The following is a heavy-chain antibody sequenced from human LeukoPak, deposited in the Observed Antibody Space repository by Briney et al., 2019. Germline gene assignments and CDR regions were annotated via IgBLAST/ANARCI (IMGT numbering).Heavy chain of an antibody. Sequence: ASVKVSCKASGYTFTSYDINWVRQATGQGLEWMGWMNPNSGNTGYAQKFQGRITITRNTSISTAYMELSSLRYEDTAVYYCASYSSSRYYYYMDVWGKGTTVTVSS. CDR2: MNPNSGNT. V-gene: IGHV1-8*03. J-gene: IGHJ6*03. CDR1: GYTFTSYD. D-gene: IGHD6-6*01. CDR3: ASYSSSRYYYYMDV.